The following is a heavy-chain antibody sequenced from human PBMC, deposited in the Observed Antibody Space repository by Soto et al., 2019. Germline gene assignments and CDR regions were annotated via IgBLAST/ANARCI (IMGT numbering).Heavy chain of an antibody. CDR3: ARVYYDSSDYYT. Sequence: QVQLQESGPGLVKPSQTLSLTCTVSGGSISSGGYYWSWIRQHPGKGLEWIGYIYYSGGTYYNPSLKTRVTISIDTSKNQFSLKLSSVTAADTAVYYCARVYYDSSDYYTWGQGTLVTVSS. CDR1: GGSISSGGYY. V-gene: IGHV4-31*03. J-gene: IGHJ5*02. D-gene: IGHD3-22*01. CDR2: IYYSGGT.